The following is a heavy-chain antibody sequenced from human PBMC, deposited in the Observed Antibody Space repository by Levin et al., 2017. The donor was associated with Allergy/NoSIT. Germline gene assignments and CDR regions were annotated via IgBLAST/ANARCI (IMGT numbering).Heavy chain of an antibody. CDR2: ISWNSGGI. CDR3: VKGSAAAGDLVDY. Sequence: GGSLRLSCAASGYSLGDYAMHWVRQAPGKGLEWVSSISWNSGGIGYADSVKGRFTISRDNAKNSLYLQMNSLRAEDTALYYCVKGSAAAGDLVDYWGQGTLVTVSS. J-gene: IGHJ4*02. D-gene: IGHD6-13*01. CDR1: GYSLGDYA. V-gene: IGHV3-9*01.